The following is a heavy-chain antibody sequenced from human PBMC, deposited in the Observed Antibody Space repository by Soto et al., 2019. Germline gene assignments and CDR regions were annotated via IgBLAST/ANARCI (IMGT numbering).Heavy chain of an antibody. V-gene: IGHV1-69*02. CDR1: GGTFSTYS. Sequence: QVQLVQSGAEVKKPGSSVKVSCKDSGGTFSTYSMFWVRQAPGQGLEWMGRIIPMLGIRNYAQRFQDRVTITADKATATDHMELGSLRSEDTAMYYCTIGSWSGEVFDIWGQGTMVTVSS. J-gene: IGHJ3*02. CDR2: IIPMLGIR. D-gene: IGHD2-21*01. CDR3: TIGSWSGEVFDI.